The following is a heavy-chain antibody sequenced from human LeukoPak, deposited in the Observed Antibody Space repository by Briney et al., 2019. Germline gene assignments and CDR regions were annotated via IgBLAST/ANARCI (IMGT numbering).Heavy chain of an antibody. CDR3: ARLRVRGYGYGPWEGPTWLDY. CDR1: GGSISSSNYY. CDR2: IYYSGST. V-gene: IGHV4-39*07. J-gene: IGHJ4*02. D-gene: IGHD5-18*01. Sequence: PSETLSLTCSVSGGSISSSNYYWGWIRQPPGKGLEWIGCIYYSGSTYYNASLKSRVTLSVDTSKNQFSLKLTSVTAADTAIYYCARLRVRGYGYGPWEGPTWLDYWGQGSLVTVSS.